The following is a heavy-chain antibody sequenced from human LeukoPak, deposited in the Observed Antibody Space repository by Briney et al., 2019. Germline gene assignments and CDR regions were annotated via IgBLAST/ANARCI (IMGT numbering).Heavy chain of an antibody. CDR1: GGSISGGY. V-gene: IGHV4-4*09. D-gene: IGHD4-11*01. CDR3: AKSYFDYSTYYSYYFNL. CDR2: VYTSGST. J-gene: IGHJ4*02. Sequence: SETLSLTCTVSGGSISGGYWSWIRQPPGRGLEWIGYVYTSGSTNYNPSHKSRVTISVDTSKSQFALKLSSVTAADTAVYYCAKSYFDYSTYYSYYFNLWGQGALVTLSS.